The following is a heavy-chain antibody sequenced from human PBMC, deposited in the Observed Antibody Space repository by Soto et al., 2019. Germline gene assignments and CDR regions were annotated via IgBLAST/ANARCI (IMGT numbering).Heavy chain of an antibody. CDR2: IYWDNDK. Sequence: QITLKESGPTLLKPTQTLTLTCTFSGFSLSTSGVAVTWIRQPPGKALEWLALIYWDNDKRYSPSLKSRLSXAXDXCKNQVVLTMANMDPVDTATYYCAHGSFFRGAHLDYWGQGNLVSVSS. CDR3: AHGSFFRGAHLDY. CDR1: GFSLSTSGVA. V-gene: IGHV2-5*02. D-gene: IGHD3-10*01. J-gene: IGHJ4*02.